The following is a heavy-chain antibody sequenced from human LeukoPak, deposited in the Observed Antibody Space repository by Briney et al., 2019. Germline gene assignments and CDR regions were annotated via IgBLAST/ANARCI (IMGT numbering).Heavy chain of an antibody. V-gene: IGHV4-34*01. J-gene: IGHJ6*03. CDR1: EFTVSDNY. CDR3: ARLYGYGVGFGSYYYYMDV. D-gene: IGHD5-18*01. CDR2: INHSGST. Sequence: PGGSLRLSCAASEFTVSDNYMNWIRQAPGKGPEWIGEINHSGSTNYNPSLKSRVTISVDTSKSQFSLKLSSVTAADTAVYYCARLYGYGVGFGSYYYYMDVWGKGTTVTISS.